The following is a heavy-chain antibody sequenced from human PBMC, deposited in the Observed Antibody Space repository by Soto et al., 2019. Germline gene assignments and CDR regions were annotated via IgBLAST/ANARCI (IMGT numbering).Heavy chain of an antibody. J-gene: IGHJ4*02. CDR2: ISTYDDNT. V-gene: IGHV1-18*01. D-gene: IGHD4-17*01. Sequence: ASVKVSCKASGYTFTSYGISWVRQAPGQGLEWMGWISTYDDNTNYAKRLQGRVTMTTDTSTRTAYMELRSLRSDDTAVYYCARDVYGKFVYWGQGTLVTVSS. CDR3: ARDVYGKFVY. CDR1: GYTFTSYG.